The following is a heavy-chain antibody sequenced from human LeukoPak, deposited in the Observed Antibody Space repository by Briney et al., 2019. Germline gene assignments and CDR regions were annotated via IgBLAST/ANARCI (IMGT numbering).Heavy chain of an antibody. CDR3: ARDLNRVAAAGTFLGY. V-gene: IGHV3-11*04. CDR1: GFTFSDYY. Sequence: GGSLRLSCAASGFTFSDYYMSWIRQAPGKGLEWVSYISSSSSTIYYADSVKGRFIISRDNAKNSLYLQMNSLRAEDTAVYYCARDLNRVAAAGTFLGYWGQGTLVTVSS. CDR2: ISSSSSTI. D-gene: IGHD6-13*01. J-gene: IGHJ4*02.